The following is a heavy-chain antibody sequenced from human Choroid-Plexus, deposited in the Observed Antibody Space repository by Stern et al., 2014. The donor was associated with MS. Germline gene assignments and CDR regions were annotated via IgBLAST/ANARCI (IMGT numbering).Heavy chain of an antibody. CDR2: VSYDGSNK. V-gene: IGHV3-30*18. Sequence: VHLVESGGGVVQPGRPLRLSCVAYGFTFGSCAMHWVRQAPGKGLEWVAGVSYDGSNKYYADSVKGRFTISRDNSQNTLYMQMSSLRPEDTAVYYCAKDRQYLTYFFDHWGQGSLVTVSS. CDR1: GFTFGSCA. CDR3: AKDRQYLTYFFDH. D-gene: IGHD2/OR15-2a*01. J-gene: IGHJ5*02.